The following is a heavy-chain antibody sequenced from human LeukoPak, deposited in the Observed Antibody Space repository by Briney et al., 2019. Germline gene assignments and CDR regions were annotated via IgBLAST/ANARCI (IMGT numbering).Heavy chain of an antibody. Sequence: PGGSLRLSCAASGFTFSSYSMNWVRQAPGKGLEWVSSISSSSNYIYYADSVKGRFTISRDNAKNSLHLQMNSLRAEDTAVYYCARDIIQQPVQRFKDGMDVWGQGTTVTVSS. V-gene: IGHV3-21*01. CDR1: GFTFSSYS. CDR3: ARDIIQQPVQRFKDGMDV. CDR2: ISSSSNYI. D-gene: IGHD6-13*01. J-gene: IGHJ6*02.